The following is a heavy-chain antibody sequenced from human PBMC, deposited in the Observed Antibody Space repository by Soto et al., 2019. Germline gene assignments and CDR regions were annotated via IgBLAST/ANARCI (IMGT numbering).Heavy chain of an antibody. CDR2: ISSSGDTK. D-gene: IGHD3-3*02. V-gene: IGHV3-11*01. CDR1: GFIFSDYD. Sequence: QVQLVESGGGLVKPGGSLRLSCAASGFIFSDYDMSWIRQVPGKGLVWVSYISSSGDTKHYSDSVKGRFTIPRDNAKHSLFLQMTSQRAEDTAVYYCAGVGPFFEWSYYFDFWGQGTLVTVSS. CDR3: AGVGPFFEWSYYFDF. J-gene: IGHJ4*02.